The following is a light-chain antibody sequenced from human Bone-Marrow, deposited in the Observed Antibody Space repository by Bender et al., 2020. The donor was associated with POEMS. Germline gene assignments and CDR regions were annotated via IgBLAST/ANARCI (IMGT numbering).Light chain of an antibody. CDR1: NSDIGGYDY. CDR2: DVS. V-gene: IGLV2-11*01. CDR3: QSYDNSLGGWV. J-gene: IGLJ3*02. Sequence: QSAVTQPRSVSGSPGQSVTISCTGTNSDIGGYDYVSWYQQHPGKAPKLILYDVSARPSGVPDRFSGSKSGNTASLTISGLQPEDEGDYYCQSYDNSLGGWVFGGGTKLTVL.